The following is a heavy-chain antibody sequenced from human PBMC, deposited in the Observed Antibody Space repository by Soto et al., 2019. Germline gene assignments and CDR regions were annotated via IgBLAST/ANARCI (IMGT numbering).Heavy chain of an antibody. J-gene: IGHJ6*02. CDR1: GYTFTGYY. CDR3: ARDRSIAAESGDYYYGMDV. CDR2: ISAYNGNT. D-gene: IGHD6-13*01. Sequence: ASLKVSWKSSGYTFTGYYIHWVRQAPGQGLEWMGWISAYNGNTNYAQKLQGRVTMTTDTSTSTAYMELRSLRSDDTAVYYCARDRSIAAESGDYYYGMDVWGQGTTVNVSS. V-gene: IGHV1-18*04.